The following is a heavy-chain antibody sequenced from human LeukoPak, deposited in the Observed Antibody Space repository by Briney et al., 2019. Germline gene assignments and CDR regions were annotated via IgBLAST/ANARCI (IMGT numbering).Heavy chain of an antibody. V-gene: IGHV3-48*01. D-gene: IGHD3-10*01. CDR2: ISSSSATM. CDR3: ARDRGGLNAFDI. Sequence: GGSLRLSCAASGFTFSSYNMNWVRQAPGKGLEWVSYISSSSATMFYADSLKGRFTISRDNAKKSLYLQMHSLRAEDTAVYYCARDRGGLNAFDIWGQGTMVTVSS. CDR1: GFTFSSYN. J-gene: IGHJ3*02.